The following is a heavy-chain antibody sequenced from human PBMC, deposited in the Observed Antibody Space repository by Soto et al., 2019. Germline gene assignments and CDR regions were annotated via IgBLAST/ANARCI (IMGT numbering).Heavy chain of an antibody. CDR1: GYTFTSYG. CDR3: ARDQGGALLYYYYGMDV. J-gene: IGHJ6*02. Sequence: ASVKVSCKASGYTFTSYGISWVRQAPGQGLEWMGWISAYNGNTNYAQKLQGRVTMTTDTSTSTAYMELRSLRSDDTAVYYCARDQGGALLYYYYGMDVWGQGTTVTVSS. CDR2: ISAYNGNT. V-gene: IGHV1-18*04. D-gene: IGHD1-26*01.